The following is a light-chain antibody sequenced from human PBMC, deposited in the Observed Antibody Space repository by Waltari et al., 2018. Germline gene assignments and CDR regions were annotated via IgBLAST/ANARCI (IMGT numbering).Light chain of an antibody. CDR3: QQYNYWPT. CDR2: DAT. CDR1: QSVGST. Sequence: EIVMTQSPATLSVSPGERAPLSCMASQSVGSTLAWYQQKPGLAPRPLIYDATIRATGIPARFSASGSGTEFTLTISSLQSEDFAVYYCQQYNYWPTFGPGTKVDIK. J-gene: IGKJ3*01. V-gene: IGKV3-15*01.